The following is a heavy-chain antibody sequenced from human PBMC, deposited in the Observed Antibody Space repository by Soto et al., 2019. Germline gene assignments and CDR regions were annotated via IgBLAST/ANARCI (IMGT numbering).Heavy chain of an antibody. CDR3: ARVVVGLDNWFGP. CDR2: IYYGGST. D-gene: IGHD2-2*01. J-gene: IGHJ5*02. Sequence: SETLSLTCTVSGGSISSYYWSWIRQPPGKGLEWIGYIYYGGSTNYNPSLKSRVTISVDTSKNQFSLKLSSVTAADTAVYYCARVVVGLDNWFGPWGQGTLVTVSS. CDR1: GGSISSYY. V-gene: IGHV4-59*08.